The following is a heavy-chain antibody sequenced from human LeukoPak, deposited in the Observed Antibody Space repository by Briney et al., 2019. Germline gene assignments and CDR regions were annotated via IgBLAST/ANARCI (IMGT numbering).Heavy chain of an antibody. J-gene: IGHJ3*02. D-gene: IGHD2-15*01. CDR2: ISSSGSII. CDR1: GFTFSDYY. Sequence: GGSLRLSCAASGFTFSDYYMSWIRQAPGKGLEWVSYISSSGSIIYYADSVKGRFTISRDNAKNSLYLQMNSLRAEDTAVYYCARVGLVVAATHDAFDIWGQGTMVTVSS. V-gene: IGHV3-11*01. CDR3: ARVGLVVAATHDAFDI.